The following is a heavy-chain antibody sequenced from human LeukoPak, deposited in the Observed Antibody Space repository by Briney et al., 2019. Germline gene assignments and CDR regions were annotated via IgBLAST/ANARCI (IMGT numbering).Heavy chain of an antibody. CDR3: ARSLRLRPYYFDY. CDR2: IYYSGST. J-gene: IGHJ4*02. Sequence: SETLSLTCTVSGGSISSSNYYWGWIRQPPGKGLEWIGSIYYSGSTYYNPSLKSRVTISVDTSKNQFSLKLSSVTAADTAVYYCARSLRLRPYYFDYWGQGTLVTVSS. V-gene: IGHV4-39*01. D-gene: IGHD5-12*01. CDR1: GGSISSSNYY.